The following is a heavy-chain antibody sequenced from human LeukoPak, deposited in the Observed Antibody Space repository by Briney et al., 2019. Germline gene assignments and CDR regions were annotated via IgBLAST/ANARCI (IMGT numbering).Heavy chain of an antibody. CDR1: GFTFSSYG. J-gene: IGHJ4*02. CDR2: IRYDGSDK. D-gene: IGHD1-26*01. Sequence: PGGSLRLSCAASGFTFSSYGMHWVRQAPGKGLEWVAFIRYDGSDKYYANSVKGRFTISRDNSKNTLYLQMNSLRAEDTAVYYCAKEGGVVGATGDYWGQGTLVTVSS. CDR3: AKEGGVVGATGDY. V-gene: IGHV3-30*02.